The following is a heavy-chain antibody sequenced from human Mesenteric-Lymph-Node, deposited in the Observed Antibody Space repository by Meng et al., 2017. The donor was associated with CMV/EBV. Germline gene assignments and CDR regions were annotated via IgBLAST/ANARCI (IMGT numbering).Heavy chain of an antibody. CDR2: IYNSGST. CDR3: ARGPRYCGSTNCYTHDY. V-gene: IGHV4-59*01. CDR1: GASITSYY. Sequence: SETLSLTCTVSGASITSYYWSWIRQPPGKGPEWIAYIYNSGSTNYNPSLKSRVTISVDTSKNQFSLKLSSVTPADTAVYYCARGPRYCGSTNCYTHDYWGQGTLVTVSS. J-gene: IGHJ4*02. D-gene: IGHD2-2*02.